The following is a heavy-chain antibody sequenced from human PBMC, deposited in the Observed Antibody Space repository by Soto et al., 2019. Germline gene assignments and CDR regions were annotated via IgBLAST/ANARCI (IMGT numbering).Heavy chain of an antibody. CDR2: IHPADSDT. CDR1: GDTFTSHW. CDR3: VRPQAKELGTIRGAFDI. Sequence: GESLKISCKGSGDTFTSHWIAWVRQMPGKGLELMGLIHPADSDTRYSPSFEGQVTISVDKSISTAYLQWSFLKASDTAMYYCVRPQAKELGTIRGAFDIWGQGTKVTVSS. D-gene: IGHD3-10*01. J-gene: IGHJ3*02. V-gene: IGHV5-51*01.